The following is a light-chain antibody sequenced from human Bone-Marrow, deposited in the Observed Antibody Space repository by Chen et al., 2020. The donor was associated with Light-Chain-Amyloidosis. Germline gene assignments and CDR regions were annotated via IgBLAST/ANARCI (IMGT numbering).Light chain of an antibody. Sequence: VLTLSRVTLSLSPGEGANLSCGASQTISSNYLTWYQQKFGQAPRLLIYGSSIRATGIPDRFTGSGSGTDFTLTISRLEPEDVAMYYCQQYGTSPLTFGGGTKVEIK. J-gene: IGKJ4*01. CDR1: QTISSNY. CDR2: GSS. CDR3: QQYGTSPLT. V-gene: IGKV3-20*01.